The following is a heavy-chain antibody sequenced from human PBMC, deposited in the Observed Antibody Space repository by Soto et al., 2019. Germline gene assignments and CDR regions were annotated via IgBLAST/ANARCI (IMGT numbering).Heavy chain of an antibody. V-gene: IGHV3-23*01. Sequence: PGGSLRLSCAASGFTFSSYAMSWVRQAPGKGLEWVSAISGSGGSTYYADSVKGRFTISRDNSKNTLYLQMNSLRAEDTAVYYCASARDPYYDILTAYFDYWGQGTLVTVSS. CDR3: ASARDPYYDILTAYFDY. J-gene: IGHJ4*02. CDR2: ISGSGGST. D-gene: IGHD3-9*01. CDR1: GFTFSSYA.